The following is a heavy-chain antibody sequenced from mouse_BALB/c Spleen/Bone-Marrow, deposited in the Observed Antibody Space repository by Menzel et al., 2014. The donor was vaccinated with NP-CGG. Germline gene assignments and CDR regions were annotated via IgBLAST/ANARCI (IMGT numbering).Heavy chain of an antibody. Sequence: DVMLVESGGGLVQPGGSLRLSCATSGFTFTDYYMSWVRQPPGKALEWLGFIRNKANGYTTEYSASVKGRFTISRDNSQSILYLQMNTLRAEDRATYYCGRDRRYDLAWFAYWGQGTLVTVSA. CDR2: IRNKANGYTT. CDR3: GRDRRYDLAWFAY. D-gene: IGHD2-14*01. J-gene: IGHJ3*01. CDR1: GFTFTDYY. V-gene: IGHV7-3*02.